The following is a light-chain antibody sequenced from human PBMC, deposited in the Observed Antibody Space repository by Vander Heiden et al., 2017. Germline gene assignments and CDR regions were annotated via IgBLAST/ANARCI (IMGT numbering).Light chain of an antibody. Sequence: EIVMTQSPATPSVSPGERATLSCRASQSVSGNLAWYQQKPGQAPRLLMYGASTRATGIPARFSGSGSGTEFTLTISSLQSEDFAVYYCQHYNNLPLTFGGGTKVQI. CDR1: QSVSGN. V-gene: IGKV3-15*01. CDR3: QHYNNLPLT. CDR2: GAS. J-gene: IGKJ4*01.